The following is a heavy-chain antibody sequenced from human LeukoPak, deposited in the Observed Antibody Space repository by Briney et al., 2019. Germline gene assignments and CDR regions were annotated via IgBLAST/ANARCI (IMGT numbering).Heavy chain of an antibody. J-gene: IGHJ5*02. D-gene: IGHD4-17*01. CDR3: ARDHGDYLLDP. V-gene: IGHV3-74*01. CDR1: GFTFSSYW. Sequence: PGGSLRLSCAASGFTFSSYWMHWLRQAPGKGLVWVSRINSDGSSTSYADSVKGRFTISRDNAKNTLYLQMNSLRAEDTAVYYCARDHGDYLLDPRGQGTLVTVSS. CDR2: INSDGSST.